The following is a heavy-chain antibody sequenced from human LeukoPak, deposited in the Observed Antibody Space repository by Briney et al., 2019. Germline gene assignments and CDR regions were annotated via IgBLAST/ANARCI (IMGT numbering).Heavy chain of an antibody. D-gene: IGHD4-11*01. CDR2: IKQDGSEK. CDR3: ARAFYRARIFYNFYMDV. CDR1: GITFSSYW. Sequence: GGSLRLSCAASGITFSSYWMSWVRQAPGKGLEWVANIKQDGSEKYYVDSVKGRFIISRDNAKTSLYLQMNSLRAEDTAVYYCARAFYRARIFYNFYMDVWGKGTTVTVSS. V-gene: IGHV3-7*01. J-gene: IGHJ6*03.